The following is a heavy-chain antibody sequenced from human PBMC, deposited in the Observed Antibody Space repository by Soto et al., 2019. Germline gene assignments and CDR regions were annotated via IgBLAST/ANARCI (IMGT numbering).Heavy chain of an antibody. V-gene: IGHV3-53*01. CDR1: GFTVSNNY. D-gene: IGHD5-18*01. Sequence: EVQLVESGGGLIQPGGSLRLSCAASGFTVSNNYMTWVRQAPGKGLEWVSFIYSSGSTYYADSVKGRFTISRDNFKHTLYLQMNSLRAEDTAVYYCARGYSYTQPVFDYWGLGTLVTVSS. J-gene: IGHJ4*02. CDR3: ARGYSYTQPVFDY. CDR2: IYSSGST.